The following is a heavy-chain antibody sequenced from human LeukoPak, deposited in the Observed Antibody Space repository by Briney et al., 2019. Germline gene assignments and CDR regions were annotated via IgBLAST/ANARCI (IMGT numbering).Heavy chain of an antibody. D-gene: IGHD2-15*01. CDR2: ISGSGATT. CDR1: GFTFSNYA. CDR3: AKAPPPYCSGGSCFDAFDI. V-gene: IGHV3-23*01. Sequence: GGSLRLSCAASGFTFSNYAMSWVRQAPGKGLEWVSAISGSGATTYYADSVKGRFTISRDNSKNTLYLQMNSLKADDTAVYYCAKAPPPYCSGGSCFDAFDIWGQGTMVTVSS. J-gene: IGHJ3*02.